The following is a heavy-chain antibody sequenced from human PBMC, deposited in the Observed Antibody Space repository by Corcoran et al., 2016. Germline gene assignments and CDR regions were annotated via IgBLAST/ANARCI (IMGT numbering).Heavy chain of an antibody. Sequence: QVQLVESGGGVVQPGRSLRLSCAASGFTFSNYGMYWVRQAPGKGLEWVAVISYDGSNKYYGDSVKGRFTISRDNSRNTLFLQMTSLRVEETAVYYCAKDWGQVFWSGYSAPDYWGQGTLVTVSS. CDR2: ISYDGSNK. V-gene: IGHV3-30*18. D-gene: IGHD3-3*01. CDR3: AKDWGQVFWSGYSAPDY. CDR1: GFTFSNYG. J-gene: IGHJ4*02.